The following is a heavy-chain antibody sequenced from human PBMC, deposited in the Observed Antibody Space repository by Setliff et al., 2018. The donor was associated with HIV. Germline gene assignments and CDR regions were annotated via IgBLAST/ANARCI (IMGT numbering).Heavy chain of an antibody. Sequence: VSCTASGYSFTNYGISWVRQAPGQGLEWMGWISAYNGNTNYAQNLHDRVTMTTDTSTSTAYMEVRSLRSDDTAVYYCARAYCGGDCSGDALDIWGQGTMVTVSS. D-gene: IGHD2-21*02. CDR3: ARAYCGGDCSGDALDI. CDR1: GYSFTNYG. V-gene: IGHV1-18*01. CDR2: ISAYNGNT. J-gene: IGHJ3*02.